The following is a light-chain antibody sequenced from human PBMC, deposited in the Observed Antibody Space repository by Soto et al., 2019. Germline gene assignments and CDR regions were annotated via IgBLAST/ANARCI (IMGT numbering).Light chain of an antibody. J-gene: IGKJ4*01. CDR1: QTVNSN. CDR3: QQYYDWPLVT. CDR2: DAS. V-gene: IGKV3D-15*01. Sequence: IVMTQSPDTLSVSPGERATLSCRTSQTVNSNLAWYQHKPGQAPRLLIYDASNRATGIPARFSGSGSGTDFTLTISSLEPEDFAVYYCQQYYDWPLVTFGGGTKVDIK.